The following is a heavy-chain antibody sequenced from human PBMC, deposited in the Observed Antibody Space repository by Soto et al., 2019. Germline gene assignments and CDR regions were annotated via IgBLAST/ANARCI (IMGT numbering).Heavy chain of an antibody. CDR3: ARDFVVGGRSLNY. V-gene: IGHV3-7*01. CDR1: GFTFRSYW. Sequence: EVQLVESGGGLVQPGGSLRLSCVASGFTFRSYWMTWVRQAPGQGLEWVANIKGDGSERYYVDSVEGRFTIARDNSENSLYLELSSLRADDTAVYYCARDFVVGGRSLNYWGPGTLVTVSS. CDR2: IKGDGSER. D-gene: IGHD1-26*01. J-gene: IGHJ4*02.